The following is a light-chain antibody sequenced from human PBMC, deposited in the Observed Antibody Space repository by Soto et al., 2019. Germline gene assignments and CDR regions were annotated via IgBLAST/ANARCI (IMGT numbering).Light chain of an antibody. CDR1: QDTSNY. J-gene: IGKJ5*01. CDR2: DAS. CDR3: QQYDNLPPLIT. V-gene: IGKV1-33*01. Sequence: DIQMTQSPSSLSASVGDRGTITCQASQDTSNYLNWYQQKPGKAPKLLIYDASNLETGVPSRFSGSGSGTDFTFTISRLQTEDIATYYCQQYDNLPPLITFGQGTRVEIK.